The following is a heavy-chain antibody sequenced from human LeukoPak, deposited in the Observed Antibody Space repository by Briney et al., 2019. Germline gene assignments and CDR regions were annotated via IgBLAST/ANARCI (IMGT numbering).Heavy chain of an antibody. CDR3: ARQGYSSSWIDWFDP. D-gene: IGHD6-13*01. CDR1: GYTFTGYY. Sequence: ASVKVSCKASGYTFTGYYMHWVRQAPGQGLEWMGWINPNSGGTNYAQKFQGRVTMTRDTSISTAYMEPSRLRSDDTAVYYCARQGYSSSWIDWFDPWGQGTLVTVSS. V-gene: IGHV1-2*02. CDR2: INPNSGGT. J-gene: IGHJ5*02.